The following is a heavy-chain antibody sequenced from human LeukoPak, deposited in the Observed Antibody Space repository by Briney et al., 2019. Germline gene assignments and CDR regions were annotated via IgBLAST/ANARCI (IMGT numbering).Heavy chain of an antibody. CDR2: FYSGGYT. Sequence: PGGSLRLSCAASGFTVSSKSMSWVRQAPGKGLEWVSIFYSGGYTYYADSVRGRFTISRDNSKNTLYLQMNSLRAEDTAVYYCARAPGSSAYVYYFDFWGQGTLVTVSS. CDR1: GFTVSSKS. J-gene: IGHJ4*02. D-gene: IGHD3-16*01. V-gene: IGHV3-66*01. CDR3: ARAPGSSAYVYYFDF.